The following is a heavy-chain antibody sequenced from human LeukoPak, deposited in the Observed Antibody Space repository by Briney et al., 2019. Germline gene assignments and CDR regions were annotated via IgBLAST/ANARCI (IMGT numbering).Heavy chain of an antibody. D-gene: IGHD3-22*01. V-gene: IGHV4-39*01. CDR3: ARHKSLGSSAYYYPFDY. J-gene: IGHJ4*02. Sequence: SETLSLTCTVSGGSISSSSFFWGWIRRPPGKRLVWLGCIYYSGGTFYNPSLKSRITISIDTSKNQFSLKLSSVTAADTAVYYCARHKSLGSSAYYYPFDYWGLGNLVTVSS. CDR2: IYYSGGT. CDR1: GGSISSSSFF.